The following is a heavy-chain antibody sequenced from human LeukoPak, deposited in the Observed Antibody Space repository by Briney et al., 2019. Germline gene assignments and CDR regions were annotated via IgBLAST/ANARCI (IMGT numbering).Heavy chain of an antibody. CDR3: ARVYRGSSNNWFDP. CDR1: GGTFSSYA. J-gene: IGHJ5*02. Sequence: ASVKVSCKASGGTFSSYAISWVRQAPGQGLEWMGGIIPIFGTANYAQKFQGRVTITADESTGTAYMELSSLRSEDTAVYYCARVYRGSSNNWFDPWGQGTLVTVSS. CDR2: IIPIFGTA. D-gene: IGHD1-26*01. V-gene: IGHV1-69*13.